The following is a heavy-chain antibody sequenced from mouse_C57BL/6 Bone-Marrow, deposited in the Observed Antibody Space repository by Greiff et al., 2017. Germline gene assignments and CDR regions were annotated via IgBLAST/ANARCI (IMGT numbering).Heavy chain of an antibody. CDR2: IDPANGNT. CDR1: GFNIKNTY. J-gene: IGHJ2*01. Sequence: EVKLMESVAELVRPGASVKLSCTASGFNIKNTYMHWVKQRPEQGLEWIGRIDPANGNTKYAPKFQGTATLTADTSSNTAYLQLSRLTSEDTDIYYWASDYYDNDYGGQGTTLTVSA. D-gene: IGHD1-1*01. CDR3: ASDYYDNDY. V-gene: IGHV14-3*01.